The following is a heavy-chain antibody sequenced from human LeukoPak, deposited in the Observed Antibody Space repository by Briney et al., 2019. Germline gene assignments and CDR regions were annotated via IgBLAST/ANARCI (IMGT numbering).Heavy chain of an antibody. CDR1: GGSFSGYY. CDR3: ARGLVVPAAILIYYYYYMDV. J-gene: IGHJ6*03. Sequence: PSETLYLTCAVYGGSFSGYYWSWIRQPPGKGLEWIGEINHSGSTNYNPSLKSRVTISVDTSKNQFSLKLSSVTAADTAVYYCARGLVVPAAILIYYYYYMDVWGKGTTVTVSS. V-gene: IGHV4-34*01. D-gene: IGHD2-2*02. CDR2: INHSGST.